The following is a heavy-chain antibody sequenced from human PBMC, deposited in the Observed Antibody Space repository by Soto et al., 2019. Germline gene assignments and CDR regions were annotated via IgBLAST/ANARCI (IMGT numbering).Heavy chain of an antibody. CDR1: GFTFGDYA. D-gene: IGHD2-2*01. Sequence: GGSLRLSCTASGFTFGDYAMSWFRQAPGKGLEWVGFIRSKAYGGTTEYAASVKGRFTISRDDSKSIAYLQMNSLKTEDTAVYYCTRWVVVVPAASAWYYYYYYMDVWGKGTTVTVSS. J-gene: IGHJ6*03. CDR2: IRSKAYGGTT. CDR3: TRWVVVVPAASAWYYYYYYMDV. V-gene: IGHV3-49*03.